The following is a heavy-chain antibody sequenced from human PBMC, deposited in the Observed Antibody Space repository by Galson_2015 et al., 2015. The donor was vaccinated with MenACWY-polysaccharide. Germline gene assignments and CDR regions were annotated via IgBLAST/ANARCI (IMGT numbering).Heavy chain of an antibody. CDR2: IKPDGSQK. V-gene: IGHV3-7*04. CDR1: RFTFSTYW. D-gene: IGHD2-15*01. J-gene: IGHJ4*02. Sequence: SLRLSCAASRFTFSTYWMTWVRQAPGKGLEWVANIKPDGSQKNYVDSVKGRFTISRDNARDSLYLQTNSLRAEDTAIYYCARGARWLDDWGQGTLVTVSS. CDR3: ARGARWLDD.